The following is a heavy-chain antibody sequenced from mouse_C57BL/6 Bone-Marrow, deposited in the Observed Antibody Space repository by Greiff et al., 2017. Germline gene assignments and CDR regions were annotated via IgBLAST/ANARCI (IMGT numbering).Heavy chain of an antibody. CDR3: ARRGLGRSYFDY. D-gene: IGHD4-1*01. J-gene: IGHJ2*01. Sequence: EVQLVESGPELVKPGASVKIPCKASGYTFTDYNMDWVKQSHGKSLEWIGDINPNNGGTIYNQKFKGKATLTVDKSSSTAYMELRSLTAEDTAVYYCARRGLGRSYFDYWGQGTTLTVSS. CDR2: INPNNGGT. CDR1: GYTFTDYN. V-gene: IGHV1-18*01.